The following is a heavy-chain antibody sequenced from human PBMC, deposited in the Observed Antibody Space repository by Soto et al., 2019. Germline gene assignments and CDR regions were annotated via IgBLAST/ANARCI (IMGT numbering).Heavy chain of an antibody. V-gene: IGHV3-23*01. J-gene: IGHJ4*02. CDR3: AKNEGYSSGWYLD. Sequence: EVQQLESGGGLVQPGGSLRLSCAASGFTFSSYGMSWVRQAPGKGLEWVSAISGSGGSPYNADSVKGRFTISRDNSKNTLYLQMNSLRAEETAVYYCAKNEGYSSGWYLDWGQGTLVTVSS. CDR2: ISGSGGSP. CDR1: GFTFSSYG. D-gene: IGHD6-19*01.